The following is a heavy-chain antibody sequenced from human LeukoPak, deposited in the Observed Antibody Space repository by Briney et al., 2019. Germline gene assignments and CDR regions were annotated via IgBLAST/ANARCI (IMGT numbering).Heavy chain of an antibody. CDR1: GFTLNNFA. CDR3: ARGIVVVPAAIEAYYFDY. D-gene: IGHD2-2*01. J-gene: IGHJ4*02. V-gene: IGHV3-21*01. Sequence: GGPLRLPCAASGFTLNNFAMNCAPDAPGRGLEGVSSISNSSSYIYYAESVKGRFTISRDNAKNSLYLQMNSLRAEDTAVYYCARGIVVVPAAIEAYYFDYWGQGTLVTVSS. CDR2: ISNSSSYI.